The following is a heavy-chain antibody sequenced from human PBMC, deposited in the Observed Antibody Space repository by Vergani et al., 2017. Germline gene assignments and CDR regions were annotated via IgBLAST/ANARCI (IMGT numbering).Heavy chain of an antibody. D-gene: IGHD1-1*01. CDR1: GFKFSDHY. V-gene: IGHV3-11*04. Sequence: LEESGGGSVKPGGSLRLSCAASGFKFSDHYMSWIRQAPGKGLEWVSHISPGASTVSYTDSVTGRFTVSGNNDNNSLTLDMTTLRVEDTAVYYCAKNPGISTTRHYYAMDVWGQGTTVTVSS. J-gene: IGHJ6*02. CDR2: ISPGASTV. CDR3: AKNPGISTTRHYYAMDV.